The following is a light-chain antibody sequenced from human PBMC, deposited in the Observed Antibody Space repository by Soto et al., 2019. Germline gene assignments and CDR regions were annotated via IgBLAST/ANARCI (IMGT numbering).Light chain of an antibody. CDR2: DNN. J-gene: IGLJ3*02. V-gene: IGLV1-51*01. CDR1: SSNIGINY. Sequence: QSVLTQSPSLSAAPGQEVTISCSGSSSNIGINYVSWYQQLPGATPKLLIYDNNKRPSAIPDRFSGSKSGTSATLGITGLQTGDEAHYYCGTWDNSLNAVVFGGGTKLTVL. CDR3: GTWDNSLNAVV.